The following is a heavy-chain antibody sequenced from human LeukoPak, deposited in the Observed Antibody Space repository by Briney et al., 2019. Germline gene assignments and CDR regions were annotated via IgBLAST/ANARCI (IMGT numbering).Heavy chain of an antibody. CDR1: GFTFSNYA. Sequence: GKSLRLSCAVSGFTFSNYAMHWVRQAPGKGLEWVSVIYSGGSPFYADSVKGRFTISRDNSKNMVYLQMNNLRVEDTAVYYCARGRQCDVWGQGTLVTISS. CDR3: ARGRQCDV. V-gene: IGHV3-53*01. D-gene: IGHD2-21*02. CDR2: IYSGGSP. J-gene: IGHJ4*02.